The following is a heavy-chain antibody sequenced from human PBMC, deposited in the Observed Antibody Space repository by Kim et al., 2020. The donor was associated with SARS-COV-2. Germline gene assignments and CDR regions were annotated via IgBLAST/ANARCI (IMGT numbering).Heavy chain of an antibody. J-gene: IGHJ4*02. CDR3: AKDLALTGIMCRFDY. CDR1: GFTFSTYA. D-gene: IGHD1-20*01. CDR2: ISGSGGST. V-gene: IGHV3-23*01. Sequence: GGSLRLSCAASGFTFSTYAMSWVRQAPGKGLEWVSAISGSGGSTFYADSVKGRFTISRDNSKNTLYLQMNSLRAEDTALYYCAKDLALTGIMCRFDYWGQGTLVTVSS.